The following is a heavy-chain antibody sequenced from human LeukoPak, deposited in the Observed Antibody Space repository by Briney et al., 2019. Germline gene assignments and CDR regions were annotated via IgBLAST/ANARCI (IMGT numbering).Heavy chain of an antibody. V-gene: IGHV4-34*01. Sequence: PSETLSLTCAVYGGPFSGYYWSWIRQPPGKGLEWIGEINHSGSTNYNPSLKSRVTISVDTSKNQFSLKLSSVTAADTAVYYCARGNLRFFDYWGQGTLVTVSS. CDR1: GGPFSGYY. CDR3: ARGNLRFFDY. D-gene: IGHD3-3*01. J-gene: IGHJ4*02. CDR2: INHSGST.